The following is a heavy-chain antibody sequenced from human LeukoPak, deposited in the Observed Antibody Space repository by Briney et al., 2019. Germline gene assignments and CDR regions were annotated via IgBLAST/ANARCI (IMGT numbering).Heavy chain of an antibody. CDR2: INHSGST. J-gene: IGHJ6*03. V-gene: IGHV4-34*01. CDR1: GGSFSGYY. CDR3: ARRLGRKFGERFYYYHYMDV. Sequence: SETLSLTCAVYGGSFSGYYWSWIRQPPGKGLEWVGEINHSGSTNYNPSLKSRVTISVDTSKNQFSLKLSSVTAADTAVYYCARRLGRKFGERFYYYHYMDVRGKGTTVTISS. D-gene: IGHD3-10*01.